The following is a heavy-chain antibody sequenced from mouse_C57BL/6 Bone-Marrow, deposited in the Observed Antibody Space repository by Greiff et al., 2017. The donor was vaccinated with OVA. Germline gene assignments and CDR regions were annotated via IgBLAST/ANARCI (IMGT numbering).Heavy chain of an antibody. CDR3: SRRAWGSFAY. Sequence: QVTLKESGPGILQSSQTLSLTCSFSGFSLSTSGMGVSWIRQPSGKGLEWLAHIYWDDDKRYNPSLKGRLTTSKDTSSNQVILMITRVATADTATYYSSRRAWGSFAYWGQGTLVTVSA. V-gene: IGHV8-12*01. CDR2: IYWDDDK. CDR1: GFSLSTSGMG. J-gene: IGHJ3*01. D-gene: IGHD4-1*01.